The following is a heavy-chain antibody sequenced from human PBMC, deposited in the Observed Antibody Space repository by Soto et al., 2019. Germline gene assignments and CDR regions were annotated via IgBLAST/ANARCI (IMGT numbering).Heavy chain of an antibody. CDR3: ARPLRDRSFYLGLAV. CDR1: GGTFSKYA. CDR2: IIPMFGTP. Sequence: QVQLVQSGAELKKPGSSVKVSCKASGGTFSKYAISWVRQAPGQGLEWLGGIIPMFGTPNYAQKFQGRVTISSYESPTTSYLELSSLRSADTAVYFCARPLRDRSFYLGLAVWGQGNTVTVS. V-gene: IGHV1-69*01. D-gene: IGHD3-22*01. J-gene: IGHJ6*02.